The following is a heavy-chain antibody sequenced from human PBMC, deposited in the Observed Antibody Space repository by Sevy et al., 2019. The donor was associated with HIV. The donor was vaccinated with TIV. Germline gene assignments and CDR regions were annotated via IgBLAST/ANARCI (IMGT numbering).Heavy chain of an antibody. CDR1: GGSISSYGHY. D-gene: IGHD3-10*01. V-gene: IGHV4-39*01. CDR2: IYYSGSP. Sequence: SETLSLTCTVSGGSISSYGHYWGWVRQPPGKGLEWIAIIYYSGSPYYSPSLKSRITISVDTSETKFSLRLSSVTAADTAVYYCARHRGLRDLDSWGHGTLVTVSS. CDR3: ARHRGLRDLDS. J-gene: IGHJ5*01.